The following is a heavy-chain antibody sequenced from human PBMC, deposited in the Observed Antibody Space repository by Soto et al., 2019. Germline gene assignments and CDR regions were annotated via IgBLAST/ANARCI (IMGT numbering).Heavy chain of an antibody. Sequence: GGSLRLSCAASGFTFSIFAMSWGRQSPGKGLEWVSTISGSGGSTYYADAVKGRFSISRDNSMGTLYLQMKSLRVEDTAIYYCAKEVSLGSTVDLGYWGQGTLVTVSS. CDR2: ISGSGGST. D-gene: IGHD7-27*01. CDR1: GFTFSIFA. CDR3: AKEVSLGSTVDLGY. J-gene: IGHJ4*02. V-gene: IGHV3-23*01.